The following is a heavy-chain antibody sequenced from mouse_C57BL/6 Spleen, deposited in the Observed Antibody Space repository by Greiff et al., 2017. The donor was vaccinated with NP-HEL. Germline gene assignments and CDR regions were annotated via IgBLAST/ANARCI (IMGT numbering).Heavy chain of an antibody. Sequence: QVQLQQPGAELVMPGASVKLSCKASGYTFTSYWMHWVKQRPGQGLEWIGEIDPSDSYTNYNQKFKGKSTLTVDKSSSTAYMQLSSLTSEDSVVYYCVYGNYLDYWGQGTTLTVSS. V-gene: IGHV1-69*01. CDR1: GYTFTSYW. D-gene: IGHD2-1*01. CDR2: IDPSDSYT. CDR3: VYGNYLDY. J-gene: IGHJ2*01.